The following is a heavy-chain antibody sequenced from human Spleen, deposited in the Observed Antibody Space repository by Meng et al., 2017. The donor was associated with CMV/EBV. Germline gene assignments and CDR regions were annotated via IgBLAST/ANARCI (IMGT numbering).Heavy chain of an antibody. Sequence: QVQLGESGGGLVKPGGALRLSCAASGITFSDYYMSWIRQAPGKGLEWVSYISSSSSYTNYADSVKGRFTISRDNAKNSLYLQMNSLRAEDTAVYYCARGNTGAAAWFDPWGQGTLVTVSS. CDR1: GITFSDYY. CDR3: ARGNTGAAAWFDP. D-gene: IGHD6-19*01. CDR2: ISSSSSYT. J-gene: IGHJ5*02. V-gene: IGHV3-11*06.